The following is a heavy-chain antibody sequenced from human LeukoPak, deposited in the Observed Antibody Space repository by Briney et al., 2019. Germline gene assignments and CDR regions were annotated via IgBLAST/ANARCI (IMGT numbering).Heavy chain of an antibody. CDR1: GFTFSDHY. Sequence: GGSLRLSCAASGFTFSDHYMSWIRQAPGKGLEWVSYISRSGGTIYYADSVRGRFTISRDNAKNSLYPQMNSLRAEDTAVYYCARFSAMDVWGQGTTVTVSS. CDR3: ARFSAMDV. V-gene: IGHV3-11*01. J-gene: IGHJ6*02. CDR2: ISRSGGTI.